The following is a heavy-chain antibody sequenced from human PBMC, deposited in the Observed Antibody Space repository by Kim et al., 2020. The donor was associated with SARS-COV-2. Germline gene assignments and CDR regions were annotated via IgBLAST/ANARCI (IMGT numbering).Heavy chain of an antibody. CDR2: IYSSGAT. CDR1: GGSVASPGYY. CDR3: ARLRYYDLSANYYYFDY. Sequence: SETLSLTCDVSGGSVASPGYYWGWIRQPPGKGLDWIATIYSSGATSYNPSLQSRVSMSIDTSKNQFSLKLTSVTASDTAVYFCARLRYYDLSANYYYFDYWGQGILLVVSS. V-gene: IGHV4-39*01. J-gene: IGHJ4*02. D-gene: IGHD3-3*01.